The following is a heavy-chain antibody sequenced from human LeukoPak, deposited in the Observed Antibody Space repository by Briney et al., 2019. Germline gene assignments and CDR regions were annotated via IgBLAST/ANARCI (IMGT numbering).Heavy chain of an antibody. CDR3: AKQISGYGSGSYFTYDAFDI. CDR1: GFTFSSYA. CDR2: ISGSGGST. J-gene: IGHJ3*02. Sequence: PGGSLRLSCAASGFTFSSYAMSWVRQAPGKGLERVSAISGSGGSTYYADSVKGRFTISRDNTKNTLYLQMNSLRAEDTAVYYCAKQISGYGSGSYFTYDAFDIWGQGTMVTVSS. D-gene: IGHD3-10*01. V-gene: IGHV3-23*01.